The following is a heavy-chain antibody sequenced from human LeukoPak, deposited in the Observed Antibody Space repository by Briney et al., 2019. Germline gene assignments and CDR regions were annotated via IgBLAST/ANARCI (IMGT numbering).Heavy chain of an antibody. V-gene: IGHV4-39*01. D-gene: IGHD6-19*01. CDR1: GGSISSSSYY. CDR3: ASLYSCGWSGYYYYMDV. CDR2: SYYSGST. J-gene: IGHJ6*03. Sequence: PSETLSLTCTVSGGSISSSSYYWGWIRQPPGKGLEWIGSSYYSGSTYYNPSLKSQVTISVDTSKNQFSLKLSSVTAADTAVYYCASLYSCGWSGYYYYMDVWGKGTTVSVSS.